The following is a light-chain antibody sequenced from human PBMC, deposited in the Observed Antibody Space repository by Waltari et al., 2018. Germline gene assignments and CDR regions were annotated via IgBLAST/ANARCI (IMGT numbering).Light chain of an antibody. CDR1: QSLGTN. CDR3: QQYNNWPLYT. CDR2: GAS. Sequence: ETVMTQSPATLSVSPGGRATPSCRASQSLGTNLAWYQQKPGQAPRLLIYGASSRATGVPARFSGSGSGTDFTLTISSLQSEDFVVYYCQQYNNWPLYTFGQGTKVETK. V-gene: IGKV3-15*01. J-gene: IGKJ2*01.